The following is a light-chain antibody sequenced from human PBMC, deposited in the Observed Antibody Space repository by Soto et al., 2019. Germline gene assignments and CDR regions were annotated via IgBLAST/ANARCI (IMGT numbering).Light chain of an antibody. CDR2: GAS. V-gene: IGKV3-20*01. CDR3: QQYGSSPLT. CDR1: KTVSSNF. Sequence: EIVLTQSPGTLSLSPGERATLSCRASKTVSSNFLAWFQQKPGQAPRFVIYGASSRATGIPDRFSGSGSGTDFTLTISRLEPEDFAVYYCQQYGSSPLTFGGGTKVEIK. J-gene: IGKJ4*01.